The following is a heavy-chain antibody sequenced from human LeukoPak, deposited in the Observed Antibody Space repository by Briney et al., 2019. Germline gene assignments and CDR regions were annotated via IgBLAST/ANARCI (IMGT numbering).Heavy chain of an antibody. CDR3: ARAGIVVVPAAIGYY. V-gene: IGHV1-2*02. D-gene: IGHD2-2*02. CDR2: INPHSGGT. Sequence: ASVTVSCKASVYTFTGYYMHWVRQAPGQGLEWMGWINPHSGGTNYAQKFQGRVTMTRDTSISTAYMELSRLRSDDTAVYYCARAGIVVVPAAIGYYWGQGTLVTVSS. CDR1: VYTFTGYY. J-gene: IGHJ4*02.